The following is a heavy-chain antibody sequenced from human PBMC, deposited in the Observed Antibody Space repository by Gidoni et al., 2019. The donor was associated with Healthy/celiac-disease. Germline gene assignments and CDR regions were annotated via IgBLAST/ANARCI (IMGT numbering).Heavy chain of an antibody. D-gene: IGHD5-18*01. J-gene: IGHJ1*01. CDR2: ISGSGGST. CDR3: AKVGKDTAMVTYFQH. Sequence: EVQLLESGGGLVQHGGSLRLSCAASGVTFSSYAMGWVRQAPGKGLEWVSAISGSGGSTYYADSVKGRFTISRDNSKNTLYLQMNSLRAEDTAVYYCAKVGKDTAMVTYFQHWGQGTLVTVSS. CDR1: GVTFSSYA. V-gene: IGHV3-23*01.